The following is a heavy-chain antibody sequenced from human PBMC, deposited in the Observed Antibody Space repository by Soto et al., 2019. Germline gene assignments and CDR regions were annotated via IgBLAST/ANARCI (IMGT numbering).Heavy chain of an antibody. CDR3: ARGRWFDP. Sequence: QVQLQESGPGLVKPSETLSLTCTVSGGSITNSYLSWIRQPPGKGLEWIGYIFYSGSTNYNPSLKSRATISEDTSQNPFSLNLTSVTAADPAVYYCARGRWFDPWGQGTLVTVSS. CDR1: GGSITNSY. D-gene: IGHD1-26*01. CDR2: IFYSGST. V-gene: IGHV4-59*08. J-gene: IGHJ5*02.